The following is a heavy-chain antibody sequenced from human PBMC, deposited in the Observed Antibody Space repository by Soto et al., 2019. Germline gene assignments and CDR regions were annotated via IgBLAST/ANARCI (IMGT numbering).Heavy chain of an antibody. V-gene: IGHV4-59*01. J-gene: IGHJ1*01. CDR3: ARVEKGDSNYYAEYFQH. Sequence: SETLSLTCTVSGGSISSYYWSWIRQPPGKGLEWIGYIYYSGSTNYNPSLKSRVTISVDTSKNQFSLKLSSVTAADTAVYYWARVEKGDSNYYAEYFQHWGQGTLVTVSS. CDR1: GGSISSYY. D-gene: IGHD4-4*01. CDR2: IYYSGST.